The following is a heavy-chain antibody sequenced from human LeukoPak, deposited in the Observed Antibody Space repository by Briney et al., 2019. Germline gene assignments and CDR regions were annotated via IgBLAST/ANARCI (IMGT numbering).Heavy chain of an antibody. CDR2: ISSSSSTI. D-gene: IGHD3-22*01. CDR1: GFTFSSYS. V-gene: IGHV3-48*01. J-gene: IGHJ4*02. CDR3: ARWRRDYDSSGYYRSRDY. Sequence: PGGSLRLPCAASGFTFSSYSMNWVRQAPGKGLEWVSYISSSSSTIYYADSVKGRFTISRDNAKNSLYLQMNSLRAEDTAVYYCARWRRDYDSSGYYRSRDYWGQGTLVTVSS.